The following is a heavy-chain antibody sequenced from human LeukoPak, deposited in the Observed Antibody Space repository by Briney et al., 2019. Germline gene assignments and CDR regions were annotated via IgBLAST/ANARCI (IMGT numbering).Heavy chain of an antibody. Sequence: GGSLRLSCTAPGFTFSAYAMMWVRQAPGKGPEWVSAIRGGGGSAFYADSVKGRFTISRDNSKYTLFLQMNSLRAEDTAVYYCARLSNLAVAGNFFDYWGQGTLVTVSS. CDR2: IRGGGGSA. J-gene: IGHJ4*02. V-gene: IGHV3-23*01. D-gene: IGHD6-19*01. CDR1: GFTFSAYA. CDR3: ARLSNLAVAGNFFDY.